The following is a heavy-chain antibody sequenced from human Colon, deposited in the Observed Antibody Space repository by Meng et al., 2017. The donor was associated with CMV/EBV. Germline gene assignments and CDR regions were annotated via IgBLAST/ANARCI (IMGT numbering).Heavy chain of an antibody. CDR1: GFTFSSYA. J-gene: IGHJ1*01. V-gene: IGHV3-23*01. D-gene: IGHD6-19*01. CDR2: IVGTGTII. CDR3: AKPGGWCRMDS. Sequence: GGSLRLSCEGSGFTFSSYAMTWVRQAPGKGLEWLSVIVGTGTIINYADYVKGRFAISRDNTTNTLYLEMNILNPEDTAIYCCAKPGGWCRMDSWGQGTPVTVSS.